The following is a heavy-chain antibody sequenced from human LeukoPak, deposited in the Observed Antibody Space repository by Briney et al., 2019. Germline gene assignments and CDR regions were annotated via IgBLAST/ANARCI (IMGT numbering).Heavy chain of an antibody. CDR3: ARDRGGSGWYYLDY. Sequence: GGSLRLSCTASKFTFSTYAMHWVRQAPGKGLXXXXXISYDGTNKYYADSVKGRINISRDNSKNTVYLQMSNVTAEDTAMYHCARDRGGSGWYYLDYWGQGTLVTVSS. CDR1: KFTFSTYA. J-gene: IGHJ4*02. D-gene: IGHD6-19*01. CDR2: ISYDGTNK. V-gene: IGHV3-30-3*01.